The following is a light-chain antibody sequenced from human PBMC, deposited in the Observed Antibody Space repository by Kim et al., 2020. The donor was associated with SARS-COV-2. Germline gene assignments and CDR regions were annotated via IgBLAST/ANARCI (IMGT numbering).Light chain of an antibody. J-gene: IGKJ2*01. CDR1: ENIGTW. CDR3: QHYSRFPYT. Sequence: ASVGDSVTITCRASENIGTWLAWYQQKPGRAPSLLIYLASTLESGVPSRFSGTGSGTEFSLSITSLQPDDFATYYCQHYSRFPYTFGQGTKLEI. V-gene: IGKV1-5*03. CDR2: LAS.